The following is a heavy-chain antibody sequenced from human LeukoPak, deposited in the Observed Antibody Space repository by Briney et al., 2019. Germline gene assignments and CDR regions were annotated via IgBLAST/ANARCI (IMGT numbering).Heavy chain of an antibody. V-gene: IGHV4-59*13. J-gene: IGHJ6*03. CDR3: ARGGSESYRNYYYMDV. D-gene: IGHD3-10*01. CDR1: GGSISTYY. Sequence: SETLSLTCTVSGGSISTYYWSWIRQPPGKGLEWIGYIYYSGSTNYNPSLKSRVTISVDTSKNQFSLKLSSVTTADTAVYYCARGGSESYRNYYYMDVWGKGTTITVSS. CDR2: IYYSGST.